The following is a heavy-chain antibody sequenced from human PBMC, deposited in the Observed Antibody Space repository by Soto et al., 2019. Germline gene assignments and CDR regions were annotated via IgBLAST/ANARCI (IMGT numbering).Heavy chain of an antibody. J-gene: IGHJ3*02. D-gene: IGHD3-3*01. CDR2: IVVGSGNT. Sequence: SVKVSCKASGFTFTSSAVQWVRQARGQRLEWIGWIVVGSGNTNYAQKFQERVTITRDMSTSTAYMELSSLRSEDTAVYYCAAAYYDFWSGQDAFDIWGQGTMVTVSS. CDR3: AAAYYDFWSGQDAFDI. CDR1: GFTFTSSA. V-gene: IGHV1-58*01.